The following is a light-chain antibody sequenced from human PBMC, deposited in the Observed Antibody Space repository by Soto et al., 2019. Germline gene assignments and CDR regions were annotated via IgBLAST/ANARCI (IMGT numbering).Light chain of an antibody. V-gene: IGKV3-20*01. CDR1: QSVSSNH. CDR3: QQYGSSPKIT. J-gene: IGKJ5*01. CDR2: GGS. Sequence: EIVLTQSPGTLSLSPGERATLSCRASQSVSSNHLAWYQQKPGQAPRLLIYGGSSRATGIPVRFSGSGSETEFTLTIRSLQSEDFAVYYCQQYGSSPKITFGQGTRLEIK.